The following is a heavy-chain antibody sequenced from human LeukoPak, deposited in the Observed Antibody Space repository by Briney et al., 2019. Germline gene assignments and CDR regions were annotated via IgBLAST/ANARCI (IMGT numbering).Heavy chain of an antibody. J-gene: IGHJ4*02. Sequence: GESLKISCQGSRDSFTNYWIAWVRQMPGKGLEWMGIIYPGDSDTRYNPSFQGQVTISADKSISTAYLQWSSLKASDTAIYYCARRYYRGATPYYFDYWGQGSLVTVSS. CDR3: ARRYYRGATPYYFDY. CDR2: IYPGDSDT. V-gene: IGHV5-51*01. D-gene: IGHD2-15*01. CDR1: RDSFTNYW.